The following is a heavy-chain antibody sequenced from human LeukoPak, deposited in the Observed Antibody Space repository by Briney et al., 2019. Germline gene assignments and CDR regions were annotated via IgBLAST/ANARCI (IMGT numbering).Heavy chain of an antibody. CDR1: GGSISSSSYY. Sequence: SETLSLTCTVSGGSISSSSYYWGWIRQPPGKGLEWIGSIYYSGSTYYNPSLKSRVTISVDTSKNQFSLKLSSVTAADTAVYYCARGPEWFGELLGPDYWGQGTLVTVSS. D-gene: IGHD3-10*01. CDR3: ARGPEWFGELLGPDY. V-gene: IGHV4-39*01. CDR2: IYYSGST. J-gene: IGHJ4*02.